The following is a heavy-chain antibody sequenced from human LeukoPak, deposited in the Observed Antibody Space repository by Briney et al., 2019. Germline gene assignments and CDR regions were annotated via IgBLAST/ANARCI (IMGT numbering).Heavy chain of an antibody. CDR1: GGPISSGSYY. J-gene: IGHJ4*02. CDR3: ARTPRDGYNSPYFDY. Sequence: SETLSLTCTVSGGPISSGSYYWGWIRQPPGKGLEWIGSIYYSGNTYYNPSLNSRVTISVDTSKNQFSLKLSSVTAADTAVFYCARTPRDGYNSPYFDYWGQGTLVTVSS. CDR2: IYYSGNT. D-gene: IGHD5-24*01. V-gene: IGHV4-39*01.